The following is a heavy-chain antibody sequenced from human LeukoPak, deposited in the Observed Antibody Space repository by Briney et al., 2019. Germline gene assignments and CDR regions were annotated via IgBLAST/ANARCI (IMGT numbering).Heavy chain of an antibody. CDR1: GFSFSRYW. J-gene: IGHJ4*02. CDR2: IKGDESDD. V-gene: IGHV3-7*01. D-gene: IGHD3-3*01. Sequence: GGSLRLSCAASGFSFSRYWMTWVRQAPGKGLEWVANIKGDESDDHYVASVRGRFTISRDNAERSLYLQMNNLRAEDTGVYYCARVADYDFLSGYYSPFDHWGQGVLVIVSS. CDR3: ARVADYDFLSGYYSPFDH.